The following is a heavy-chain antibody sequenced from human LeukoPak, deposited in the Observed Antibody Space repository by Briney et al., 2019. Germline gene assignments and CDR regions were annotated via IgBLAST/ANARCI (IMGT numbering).Heavy chain of an antibody. CDR3: VTPIGDSSTSEH. Sequence: KPSETLSLTCAVYGGSFSGYYWSRSRQPPGKVLEWIGEIDHRGSTNYNPSLKSRDTISVDTSKNQFSLRLSSVTTADTAVHYCVTPIGDSSTSEHWGQGTLVTVSS. D-gene: IGHD6-13*01. J-gene: IGHJ4*02. CDR1: GGSFSGYY. V-gene: IGHV4-34*01. CDR2: IDHRGST.